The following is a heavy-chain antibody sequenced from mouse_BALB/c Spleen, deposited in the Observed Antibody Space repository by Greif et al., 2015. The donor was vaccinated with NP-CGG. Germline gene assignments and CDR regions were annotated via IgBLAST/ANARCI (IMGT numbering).Heavy chain of an antibody. Sequence: QVQLQQSGAELMKPGASVKISCKATGYTFSSYWIEWVKQRPGHGLEWIGEILPGSGSTNHNEKFKGKATFTADTSSNTAYMQLSSLTSEDSAVYYCASRTRYWGQGTTLTVSS. CDR3: ASRTRY. CDR2: ILPGSGST. CDR1: GYTFSSYW. J-gene: IGHJ2*01. V-gene: IGHV1-9*01.